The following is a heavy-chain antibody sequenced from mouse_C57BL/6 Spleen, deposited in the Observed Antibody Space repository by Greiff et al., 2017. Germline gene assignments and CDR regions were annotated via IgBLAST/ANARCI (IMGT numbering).Heavy chain of an antibody. CDR1: GYAFSSSW. CDR3: ARGDHGGYFDG. CDR2: IYPGDGDT. Sequence: VQLQQSGPELVKPGASVKISCKASGYAFSSSWMNWVKQRPGKGLEWIGRIYPGDGDTNYNGKFKGKATLTADKSSSTAYMQLSSLTSEDSAVYFCARGDHGGYFDGWGTGTTVSVSS. V-gene: IGHV1-82*01. J-gene: IGHJ1*03. D-gene: IGHD3-3*01.